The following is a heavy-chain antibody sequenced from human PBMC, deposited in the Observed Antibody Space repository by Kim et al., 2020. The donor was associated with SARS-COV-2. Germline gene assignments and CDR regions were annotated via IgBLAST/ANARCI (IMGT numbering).Heavy chain of an antibody. CDR2: INSDGSST. V-gene: IGHV3-74*01. CDR1: GFTFSSYW. CDR3: ACLICSGGSCPSPDFDS. D-gene: IGHD2-15*01. Sequence: GGSLRLSCAASGFTFSSYWMHWVRQVPGKGLVWVSRINSDGSSTKYADSVKGRFTISRDKAKNTLHLQMNSLRAEDTAVYYCACLICSGGSCPSPDFDSWGQGTLVTVSS. J-gene: IGHJ4*02.